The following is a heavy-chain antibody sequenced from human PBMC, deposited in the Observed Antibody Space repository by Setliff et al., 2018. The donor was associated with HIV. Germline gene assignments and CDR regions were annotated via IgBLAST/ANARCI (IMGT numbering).Heavy chain of an antibody. J-gene: IGHJ4*02. CDR2: IYYSGFT. D-gene: IGHD2-15*01. V-gene: IGHV4-59*01. CDR3: ARRIGGYPYYFDY. Sequence: SETLSLTCTVSGGSTSTYYWSWIRQPPGKGLEWIGYIYYSGFTSYNPSLKSRVTISLDTSKNQFSLKLSSVTAADTAVYYCARRIGGYPYYFDYWGQGTLVTVSS. CDR1: GGSTSTYY.